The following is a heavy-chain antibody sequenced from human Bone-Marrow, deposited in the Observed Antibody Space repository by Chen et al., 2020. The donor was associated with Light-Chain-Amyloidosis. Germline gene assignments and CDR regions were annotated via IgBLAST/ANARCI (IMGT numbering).Heavy chain of an antibody. CDR2: TFTSGST. CDR1: GGSISSGSYY. Sequence: QVQLQESGPGLVKPSQTLSLTCTVSGGSISSGSYYRSWIRQPAGKGLEWIGRTFTSGSTNYNPSLKSRVTISVDTSKNQFSLKLSSVTAADTAVYYCARDRLARAGYCSGGSYYGRPSYYMDVWGKGTTVTVSS. CDR3: ARDRLARAGYCSGGSYYGRPSYYMDV. D-gene: IGHD2-15*01. J-gene: IGHJ6*03. V-gene: IGHV4-61*02.